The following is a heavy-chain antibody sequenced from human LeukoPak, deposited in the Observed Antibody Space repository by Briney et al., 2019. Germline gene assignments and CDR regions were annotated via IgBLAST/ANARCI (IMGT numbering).Heavy chain of an antibody. CDR1: GFTFDDYA. CDR3: ATSRGGPTKVRRVTSATEVYGMDV. Sequence: TGGSLRLSCAASGFTFDDYAMHWVRQAPGKGLEWVSLISGDGGSTYYADSVKGRFTISRDNSKNSLYLQRKRLSTEDSAMYSFATSRGGPTKVRRVTSATEVYGMDVWGPGTTVTVSS. J-gene: IGHJ6*02. D-gene: IGHD3-10*01. CDR2: ISGDGGST. V-gene: IGHV3-43*02.